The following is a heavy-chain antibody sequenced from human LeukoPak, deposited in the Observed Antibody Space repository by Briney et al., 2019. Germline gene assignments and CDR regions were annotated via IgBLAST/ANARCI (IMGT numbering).Heavy chain of an antibody. D-gene: IGHD5-24*01. CDR3: AKEGDGYHP. V-gene: IGHV1-2*02. J-gene: IGHJ5*02. Sequence: ASVKVSCKPSGYTFTGYYIHWVRQAPGQGLEWMGWINPNSGGTSYAQKFRGRVTMTRDTSISTAYMELSRLTSDDTAVYYCAKEGDGYHPWGQGTLVTVSS. CDR1: GYTFTGYY. CDR2: INPNSGGT.